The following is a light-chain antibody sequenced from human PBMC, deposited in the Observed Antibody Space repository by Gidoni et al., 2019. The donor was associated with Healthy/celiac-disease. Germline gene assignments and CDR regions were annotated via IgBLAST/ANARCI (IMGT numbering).Light chain of an antibody. Sequence: SYELTQPPSVSVSPGQTARITSAGNALPKQYAYWYQKKPGPAPVLVICKHSERPSGIPERFSGSSAGTTVTLTISGVQAEGEADYYCQSADSSGTYKVFGGGTKLTVL. CDR2: KHS. V-gene: IGLV3-25*03. CDR3: QSADSSGTYKV. J-gene: IGLJ2*01. CDR1: ALPKQY.